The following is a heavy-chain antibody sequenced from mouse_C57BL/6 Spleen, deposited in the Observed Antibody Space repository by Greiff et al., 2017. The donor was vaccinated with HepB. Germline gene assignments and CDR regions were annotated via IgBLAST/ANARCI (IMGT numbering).Heavy chain of an antibody. J-gene: IGHJ4*01. V-gene: IGHV1-54*01. D-gene: IGHD1-1*01. CDR1: GYAFTNYL. Sequence: QVQLQQSGAELVRPGTSVKVSCKASGYAFTNYLIEWVKQRPGQGLEWIGVINPGSGGTNYNEKFKGKATLTADKSSSTAYMQLSSLTSEDSAVYFCARKITTVVATWDAMDYWGQGTSVTVSS. CDR2: INPGSGGT. CDR3: ARKITTVVATWDAMDY.